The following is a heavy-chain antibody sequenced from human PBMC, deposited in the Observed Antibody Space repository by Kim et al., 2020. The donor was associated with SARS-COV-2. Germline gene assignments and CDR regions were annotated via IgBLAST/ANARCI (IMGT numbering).Heavy chain of an antibody. CDR3: AGDRGVVIAEGGMDV. V-gene: IGHV3-11*05. J-gene: IGHJ6*02. D-gene: IGHD2-15*01. Sequence: AGAVEGRFTISRDNAKNSLYLQMNSLRAEDTAVYYCAGDRGVVIAEGGMDVWGQGTSVTVSS.